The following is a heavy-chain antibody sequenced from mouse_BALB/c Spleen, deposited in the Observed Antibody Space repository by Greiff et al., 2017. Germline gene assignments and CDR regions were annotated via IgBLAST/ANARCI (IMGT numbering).Heavy chain of an antibody. Sequence: QVQLQQSGAELVSPGASVTLSCKASGYTFTDYEMHWVKQTPVHGLEWIGAIDPETGGTAYNQKFKGKATLTADKSSSTAYMELRSLTSEDSAVYYCTRGYFAYWCQGTLVTVSA. CDR1: GYTFTDYE. J-gene: IGHJ3*01. CDR3: TRGYFAY. V-gene: IGHV1-15*01. CDR2: IDPETGGT.